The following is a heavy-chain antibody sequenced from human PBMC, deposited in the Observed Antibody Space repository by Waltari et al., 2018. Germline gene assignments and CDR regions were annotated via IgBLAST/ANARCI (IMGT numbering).Heavy chain of an antibody. Sequence: QVQLQESGPGLVKPSETLSLTCTVSGGSISSYYWSWIRTPAGKGLEWIGRIYTSGSTNYNPSLKSRVTMSVDTSKNQFSLKLSSVTAADTAVYYCALGFDYGDFNVFDYWGQGTLVTVSS. D-gene: IGHD4-17*01. J-gene: IGHJ4*02. CDR3: ALGFDYGDFNVFDY. CDR2: IYTSGST. V-gene: IGHV4-4*07. CDR1: GGSISSYY.